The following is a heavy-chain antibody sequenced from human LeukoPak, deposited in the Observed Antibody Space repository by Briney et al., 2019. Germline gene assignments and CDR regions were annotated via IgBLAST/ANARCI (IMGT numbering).Heavy chain of an antibody. J-gene: IGHJ4*02. CDR2: ISGSGGST. Sequence: GGSLRLSCAASGFTFSSYAMSWVRQAPGKGLEWVSAISGSGGSTYYADSVKGRFTISRDNSKNTLYLQMSSLRAEDTAVYYCAKRGWFGELLYHFDYWGQGTLVTVSS. D-gene: IGHD3-10*01. CDR1: GFTFSSYA. CDR3: AKRGWFGELLYHFDY. V-gene: IGHV3-23*01.